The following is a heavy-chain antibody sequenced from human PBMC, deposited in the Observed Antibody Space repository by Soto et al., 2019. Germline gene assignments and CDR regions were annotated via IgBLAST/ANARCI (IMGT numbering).Heavy chain of an antibody. V-gene: IGHV3-30*18. CDR3: AKDQSSIFRSGSGMDV. CDR2: ISYTGNTI. D-gene: IGHD3-3*01. Sequence: PGGSLRLSCAASGLTFSGYAMTWGRQAPGKGLEWVAVISYTGNTIYYAGSVKGRFTISRDNSGNTLYLEMSSLRGEDTAVHYCAKDQSSIFRSGSGMDVWGQGTTVTVSS. J-gene: IGHJ6*02. CDR1: GLTFSGYA.